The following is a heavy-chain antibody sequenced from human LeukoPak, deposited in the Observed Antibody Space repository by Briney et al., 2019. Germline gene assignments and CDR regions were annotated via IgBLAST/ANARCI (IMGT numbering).Heavy chain of an antibody. V-gene: IGHV4-31*03. CDR1: GGSISSGGYY. CDR3: ARKYGGNYPIDY. CDR2: IYYSRST. D-gene: IGHD4-23*01. J-gene: IGHJ4*02. Sequence: SETLSLTCTVSGGSISSGGYYWSWIRQHPGKGLEWIGYIYYSRSTYYNPSLKSRVTISVDTSKNQFSLKLSSVTAADTAVYYCARKYGGNYPIDYWGQGTLVTVSS.